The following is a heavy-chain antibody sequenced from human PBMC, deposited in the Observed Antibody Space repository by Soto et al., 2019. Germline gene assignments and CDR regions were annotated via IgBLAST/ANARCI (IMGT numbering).Heavy chain of an antibody. CDR1: GFTFSSYA. CDR3: AKESGSYGKLTIRYGYTSPNFDY. Sequence: EVQLLESGGGLVQPGGSLRLSCAASGFTFSSYAMSWVRQAPGKGLEWVSAISGSGGSTYYADSVKGRFTISRDNSKNTLYLQMNSLRAEDTAVYYCAKESGSYGKLTIRYGYTSPNFDYWGQGTLVTVSS. J-gene: IGHJ4*02. CDR2: ISGSGGST. D-gene: IGHD5-18*01. V-gene: IGHV3-23*01.